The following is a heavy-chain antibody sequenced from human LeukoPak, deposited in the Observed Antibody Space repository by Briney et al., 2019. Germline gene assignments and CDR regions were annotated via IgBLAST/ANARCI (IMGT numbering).Heavy chain of an antibody. CDR3: TRQVRTVDY. CDR2: IRSKANSYAT. D-gene: IGHD1-14*01. V-gene: IGHV3-73*01. CDR1: GFTFSGSA. J-gene: IGHJ4*02. Sequence: GGSLRLSCAASGFTFSGSAMHWVRQASGKGLEWVGRIRSKANSYATAYAASVKGRFTISRDDSKNTAYLQMNSLKTEDTAVYYCTRQVRTVDYWGQGTLVTVSS.